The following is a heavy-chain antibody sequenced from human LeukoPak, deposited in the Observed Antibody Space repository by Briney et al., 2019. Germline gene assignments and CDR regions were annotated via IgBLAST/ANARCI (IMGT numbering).Heavy chain of an antibody. CDR3: AKGAYDYIEIAYFDY. CDR1: GFIFNNYA. Sequence: GGSLRLSCVASGFIFNNYAMNWVRQAPGKGLEWVSLIIGSSGTTFYADSVKGRFTISRDKSKSTLYLQMNSLRAEDTAVYYCAKGAYDYIEIAYFDYWGQGSLVTVSS. V-gene: IGHV3-23*01. J-gene: IGHJ4*02. D-gene: IGHD5-12*01. CDR2: IIGSSGTT.